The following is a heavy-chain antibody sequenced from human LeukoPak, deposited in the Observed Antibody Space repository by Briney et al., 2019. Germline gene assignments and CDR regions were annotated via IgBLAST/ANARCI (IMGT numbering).Heavy chain of an antibody. CDR2: INHSGST. CDR3: ARERATSGRCRFDF. D-gene: IGHD6-25*01. CDR1: GGSFSGYY. Sequence: PSETLSLTCAVYGGSFSGYYWSWIRQPPGKGLEWIGEINHSGSTNYNPSLKSRVTISVDTSKNQFSLKLSSVTAADTAVYYCARERATSGRCRFDFWGQGALVTVSS. J-gene: IGHJ4*02. V-gene: IGHV4-34*01.